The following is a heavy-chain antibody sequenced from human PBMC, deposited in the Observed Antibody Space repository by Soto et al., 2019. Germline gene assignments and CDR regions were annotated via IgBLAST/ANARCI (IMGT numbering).Heavy chain of an antibody. CDR2: ISTRGHTI. J-gene: IGHJ4*02. CDR1: GFPFSEYF. V-gene: IGHV3-11*01. CDR3: GRLGGYCAGTNCYWGYIDF. Sequence: GGSLRLSCAASGFPFSEYFMSWVRQTPGRGLEWISYISTRGHTIYADSVKGRFTISRDNAKNSLYLQMDSLRAEDTAVYYCGRLGGYCAGTNCYWGYIDFWGRGTLVTVSS. D-gene: IGHD2-21*01.